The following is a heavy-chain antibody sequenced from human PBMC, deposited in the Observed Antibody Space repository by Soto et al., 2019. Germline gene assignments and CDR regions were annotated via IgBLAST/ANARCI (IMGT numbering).Heavy chain of an antibody. CDR2: INAYNGNT. V-gene: IGHV1-18*01. CDR3: ARDMELPGPYYYYYGMDV. Sequence: ASVKVSCKASGYRFTSYGIGWVRQAPGQGLEWMGWINAYNGNTNYAQKFQGRVTITADKSTSTAYMELSSLRSEDTAVYYCARDMELPGPYYYYYGMDVWGQGTTVTVS. J-gene: IGHJ6*02. D-gene: IGHD1-7*01. CDR1: GYRFTSYG.